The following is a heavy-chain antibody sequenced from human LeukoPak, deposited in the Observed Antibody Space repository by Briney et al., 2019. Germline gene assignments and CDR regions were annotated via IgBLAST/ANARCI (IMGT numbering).Heavy chain of an antibody. CDR3: ASRTTGYSSPVGFDP. J-gene: IGHJ5*02. CDR1: GGTFSSYA. Sequence: SVKVSCEASGGTFSSYAISWVRQAPGQGLEWMGRIIPILGIANYAQKFQGRVTITADKSTSTAYMELSSLRSEDTAVYYCASRTTGYSSPVGFDPWGQGTLVTVSS. V-gene: IGHV1-69*04. CDR2: IIPILGIA. D-gene: IGHD6-13*01.